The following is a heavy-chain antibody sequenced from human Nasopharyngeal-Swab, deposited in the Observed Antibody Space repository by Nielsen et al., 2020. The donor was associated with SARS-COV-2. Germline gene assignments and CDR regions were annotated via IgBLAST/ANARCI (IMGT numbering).Heavy chain of an antibody. CDR3: TTVYDYGDYYYYYYGMDV. CDR1: GFTFSNAW. V-gene: IGHV3-15*01. CDR2: IKSKTDGGTT. J-gene: IGHJ6*02. D-gene: IGHD4-17*01. Sequence: GESLKISCAVSGFTFSNAWMSWVRQAPGKGLEWVGRIKSKTDGGTTDYAAPVKGRFTISRDDSKNTLYLQMNSLKTEDTAVYYCTTVYDYGDYYYYYYGMDVWGQGTTVTVSS.